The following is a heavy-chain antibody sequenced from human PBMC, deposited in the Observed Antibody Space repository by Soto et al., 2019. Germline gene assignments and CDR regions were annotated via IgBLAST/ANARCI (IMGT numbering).Heavy chain of an antibody. CDR3: ARLMTTVRYYYYYMDV. D-gene: IGHD4-4*01. J-gene: IGHJ6*03. V-gene: IGHV4-34*01. Sequence: SETLSLTCAVYGGSFSGFYWSWIRQPPGKGLEWIGEINHSGSTNYNPSLKSRVTISVDTSKNQFSLNLRSVTAADTAVYYCARLMTTVRYYYYYMDVWGKGPTVTVSS. CDR2: INHSGST. CDR1: GGSFSGFY.